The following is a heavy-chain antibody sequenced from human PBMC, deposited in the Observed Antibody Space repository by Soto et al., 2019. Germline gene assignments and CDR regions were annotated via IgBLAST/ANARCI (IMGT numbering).Heavy chain of an antibody. Sequence: SENLSPTCSVYGGSCSGYYWSGMRQPPGKGLECIGEINHSGSTNYNPSLKSRVTISVNTSKNQFSLKLSSVTAADTAVYYCAGSRVLRFLEWLYYYGMDVWGQGTTVT. CDR3: AGSRVLRFLEWLYYYGMDV. D-gene: IGHD3-3*01. V-gene: IGHV4-34*01. CDR2: INHSGST. J-gene: IGHJ6*02. CDR1: GGSCSGYY.